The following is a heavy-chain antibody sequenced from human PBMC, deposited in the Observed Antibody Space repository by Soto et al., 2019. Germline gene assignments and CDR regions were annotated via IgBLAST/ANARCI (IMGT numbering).Heavy chain of an antibody. CDR1: GFTFRIYA. Sequence: EVQLLESGGGVEQPGGSLRLSCAASGFTFRIYAMSWVRQAPGKGLEWVSGISGTADGTYYADSVKGRFTISRDNSKNTLSLQMNSLRAEDTAVYYCAKHCMIVKAVGFDMWGQGTLVTVSS. J-gene: IGHJ3*02. D-gene: IGHD3-22*01. CDR2: ISGTADGT. V-gene: IGHV3-23*01. CDR3: AKHCMIVKAVGFDM.